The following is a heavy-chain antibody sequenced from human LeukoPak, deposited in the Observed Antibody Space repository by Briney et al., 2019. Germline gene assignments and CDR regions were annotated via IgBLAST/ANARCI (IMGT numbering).Heavy chain of an antibody. CDR1: GFTFSSYA. CDR3: AKVAHYYDSSGYYRRDAFDI. CDR2: ISGSGGST. D-gene: IGHD3-22*01. Sequence: GGSLRLSCAASGFTFSSYAMSWVRQAPGKGLEWVSAISGSGGSTYYADSVKGRFTISRDNSKNTLYLQMNSLRAEDTAVYYCAKVAHYYDSSGYYRRDAFDIWSQGTMVTVSS. V-gene: IGHV3-23*01. J-gene: IGHJ3*02.